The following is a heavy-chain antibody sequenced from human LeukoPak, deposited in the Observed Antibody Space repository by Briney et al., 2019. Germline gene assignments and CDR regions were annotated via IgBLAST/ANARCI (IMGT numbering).Heavy chain of an antibody. CDR1: GGSISSYY. Sequence: SETLSLTCTVSGGSISSYYWSWIRQPPGKGLEWIGYIDYSGSTNYDPSLMSRVTISIDTSKNQFSQILSSVTAADTAVYYCARLNGGSWGQGTLVTVSS. J-gene: IGHJ4*02. D-gene: IGHD3-16*01. V-gene: IGHV4-59*08. CDR2: IDYSGST. CDR3: ARLNGGS.